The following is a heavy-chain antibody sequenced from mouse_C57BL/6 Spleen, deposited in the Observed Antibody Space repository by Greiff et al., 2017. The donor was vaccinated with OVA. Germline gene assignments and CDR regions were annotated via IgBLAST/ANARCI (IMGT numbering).Heavy chain of an antibody. CDR3: ARGATVVATGAMDY. V-gene: IGHV1-63*01. J-gene: IGHJ4*01. CDR2: IYPGGGYT. Sequence: VQVVESGAELVRPGTSVKMSCKASGYTFTNYWIGWAKQRPGHGLEWIGDIYPGGGYTNYNEKFKGKATLTADKSSSTAYMQFSSLTSEDSAIYYCARGATVVATGAMDYWGQGTSVTVSS. D-gene: IGHD1-1*01. CDR1: GYTFTNYW.